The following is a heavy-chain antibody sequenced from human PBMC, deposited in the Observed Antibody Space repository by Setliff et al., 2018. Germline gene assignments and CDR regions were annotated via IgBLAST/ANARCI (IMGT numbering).Heavy chain of an antibody. Sequence: SETLSLTCTVSGGSLSSYNYWSWIRQPAGKGLEWIGQIYTDGSTNYNPSLKSRVTISVDTSKDQFSLKVISMTAADTAVYYCARGRNIAARLLDSWGQGTLVTVSS. V-gene: IGHV4-4*07. CDR3: ARGRNIAARLLDS. CDR2: IYTDGST. D-gene: IGHD6-6*01. CDR1: GGSLSSYNY. J-gene: IGHJ4*02.